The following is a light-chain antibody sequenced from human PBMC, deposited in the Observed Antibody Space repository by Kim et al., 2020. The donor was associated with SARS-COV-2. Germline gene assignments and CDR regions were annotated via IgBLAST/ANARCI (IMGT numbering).Light chain of an antibody. Sequence: SPVERATLSCRASQSVSNNLAWYQHKPGRPPRLLIYGASTRATGVPARFSGSGSGTDFTLTVSSLQSEDFAVYYCHHYNDWPPGDTFGQGTKLEI. CDR3: HHYNDWPPGDT. CDR1: QSVSNN. CDR2: GAS. V-gene: IGKV3-15*01. J-gene: IGKJ2*01.